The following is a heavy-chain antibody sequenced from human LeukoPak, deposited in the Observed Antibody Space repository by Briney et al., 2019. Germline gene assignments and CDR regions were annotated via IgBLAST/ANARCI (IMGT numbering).Heavy chain of an antibody. CDR3: AKDRYTYGTEYFDY. CDR1: GFAFSSYG. CDR2: ISYDGSNK. V-gene: IGHV3-30*18. J-gene: IGHJ4*02. Sequence: PGGSLRLSCAASGFAFSSYGMHWVRQAPAKGREWVELISYDGSNKYYADFVKGRFTISRDNSKNTLYLQMNSLRAEDTAVYYCAKDRYTYGTEYFDYWGQGTLVTVSS. D-gene: IGHD5-18*01.